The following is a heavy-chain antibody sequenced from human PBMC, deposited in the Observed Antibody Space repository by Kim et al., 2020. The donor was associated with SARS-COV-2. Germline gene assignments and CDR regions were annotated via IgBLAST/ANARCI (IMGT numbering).Heavy chain of an antibody. CDR2: ISSGGRYT. CDR1: GFTFSDYY. CDR3: ARDLFDFGSGYFAGSGFDI. V-gene: IGHV3-11*05. J-gene: IGHJ3*02. D-gene: IGHD3-3*01. Sequence: GESLRLSCAASGFTFSDYYMSWIRQAPGKGLEWISYISSGGRYTHYAESVKGRFTISRDNAKNSLYLEMNSLRVEDTAIYYCARDLFDFGSGYFAGSGFDIWGQGTVVTVSS.